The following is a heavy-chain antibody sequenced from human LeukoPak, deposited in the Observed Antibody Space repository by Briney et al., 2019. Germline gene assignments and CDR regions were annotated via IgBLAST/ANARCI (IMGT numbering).Heavy chain of an antibody. J-gene: IGHJ4*02. Sequence: GGSLRLSCAASGFTFSSYSMNWVRQASGKGLEWVSSISSSSSYIYYADSVKGRFTIFRDNAKNSLYLQMNSLRAEDTAVYYCARLRGYYIDYWGQGTLVTVSS. CDR2: ISSSSSYI. CDR3: ARLRGYYIDY. V-gene: IGHV3-21*01. CDR1: GFTFSSYS. D-gene: IGHD3-22*01.